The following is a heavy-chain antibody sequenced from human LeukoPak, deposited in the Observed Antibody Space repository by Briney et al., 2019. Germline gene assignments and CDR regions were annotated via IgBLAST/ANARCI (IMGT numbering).Heavy chain of an antibody. Sequence: PGGSLRLSCAASGFTFSSTWMTWVSQAPGKGLEWVANIKEDGSLRDYVDSVKGRFTIFRDNAKNSLYLQMNSLRHEDTAVYYCARDGALTVGSFDIWGQGTMVTVSS. CDR1: GFTFSSTW. CDR3: ARDGALTVGSFDI. D-gene: IGHD1-26*01. CDR2: IKEDGSLR. V-gene: IGHV3-7*04. J-gene: IGHJ3*02.